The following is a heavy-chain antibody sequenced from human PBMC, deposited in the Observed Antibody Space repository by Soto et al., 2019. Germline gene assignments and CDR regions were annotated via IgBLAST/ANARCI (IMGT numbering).Heavy chain of an antibody. CDR1: GGSIRSSSNH. D-gene: IGHD4-17*01. CDR3: ATHPPYGPLDH. J-gene: IGHJ4*02. Sequence: SETLSLTCTVSGGSIRSSSNHRGWIRQPPGKGLEWIGNIYYSENTYYNPSLKSRVTISVDTSKNQFSLRLTSVTAADTAVYYCATHPPYGPLDHWGQGTLVTVSS. CDR2: IYYSENT. V-gene: IGHV4-39*01.